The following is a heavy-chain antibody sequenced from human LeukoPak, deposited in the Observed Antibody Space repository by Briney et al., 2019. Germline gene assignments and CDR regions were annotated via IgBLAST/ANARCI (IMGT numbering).Heavy chain of an antibody. V-gene: IGHV3-21*01. Sequence: GGSLRLSCAASGFTFSSYSMNWVRQAPGKGLEWVSSISSSSSYIYYADSVKGRFTISRDNAKNSLDLQMNSLRAEDTAVYYCASPPPYSSSSLDYWGQGTLVTVSS. CDR2: ISSSSSYI. CDR3: ASPPPYSSSSLDY. J-gene: IGHJ4*02. CDR1: GFTFSSYS. D-gene: IGHD6-6*01.